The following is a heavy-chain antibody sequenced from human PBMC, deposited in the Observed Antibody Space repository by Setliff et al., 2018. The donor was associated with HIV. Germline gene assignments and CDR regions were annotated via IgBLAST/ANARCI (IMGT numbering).Heavy chain of an antibody. Sequence: SETLSLTCTVSDSGTYYWSWIRQPAGKGLEWIGRVPSRGDTNYNPSLKSRVTMSVDTSKNQFSLKLTSVTASDTAVYYCARAAAGNTGPFDLWGQGSPVTVSS. J-gene: IGHJ4*02. V-gene: IGHV4-4*07. CDR1: DSGTYY. CDR3: ARAAAGNTGPFDL. CDR2: VPSRGDT. D-gene: IGHD4-17*01.